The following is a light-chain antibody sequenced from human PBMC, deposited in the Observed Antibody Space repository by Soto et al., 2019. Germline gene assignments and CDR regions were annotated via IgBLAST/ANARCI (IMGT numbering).Light chain of an antibody. J-gene: IGKJ1*01. V-gene: IGKV1-5*03. CDR2: RAS. CDR1: QTISNW. CDR3: QHFNIYSWT. Sequence: DIQMTQSPSTLSASVGDRVTITCRARQTISNWLAWYQQKPGEAPKLLIYRASSLESGAPSRFSGSGSGTEFTLTISSLQPDDFATYYCQHFNIYSWTFGQGTKVEIK.